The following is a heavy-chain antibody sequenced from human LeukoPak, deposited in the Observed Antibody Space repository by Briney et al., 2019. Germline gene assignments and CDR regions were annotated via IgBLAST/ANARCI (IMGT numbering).Heavy chain of an antibody. D-gene: IGHD2-2*01. CDR3: ARERLPGYCSSTNCYVEGLDAFDI. CDR1: VYTFTSYY. CDR2: INPSGGSK. Sequence: GASVTVSCTASVYTFTSYYIHWVRQAPGQGVEWMGIINPSGGSKRYAQKFQGRVTMTRDTSTSTVYMELSSLRSEDTAVYYCARERLPGYCSSTNCYVEGLDAFDIWGQGTMVTVSS. V-gene: IGHV1-46*01. J-gene: IGHJ3*02.